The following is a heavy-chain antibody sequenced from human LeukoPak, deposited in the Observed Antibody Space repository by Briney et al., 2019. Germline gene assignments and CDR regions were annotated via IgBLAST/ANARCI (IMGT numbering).Heavy chain of an antibody. CDR3: ARDDYGVFDAFDV. V-gene: IGHV4-59*08. CDR2: IHYSGTS. D-gene: IGHD3-16*01. J-gene: IGHJ3*01. CDR1: GSMINYY. Sequence: SETLSLTCSVAGSMINYYWSWIRQPPGKGLEWVAHIHYSGTSNYNPSLKSRVTISLDTSKNQFSLHLTSVTAADTAVYFCARDDYGVFDAFDVWGQGTVVTVSS.